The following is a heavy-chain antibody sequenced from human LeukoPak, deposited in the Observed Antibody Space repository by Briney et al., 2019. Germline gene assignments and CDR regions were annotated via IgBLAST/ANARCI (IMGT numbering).Heavy chain of an antibody. J-gene: IGHJ4*02. Sequence: PGGSLRLSCAASGFTFSSYGMHWVRPAPGKGLEWVAVISYDGSNKYYADSVKGRFTISRDNSKNTLYLQMNSLRAEDTAVYYCAKAPTPIAAATVDYWGQGNLVTVSS. CDR3: AKAPTPIAAATVDY. CDR1: GFTFSSYG. CDR2: ISYDGSNK. V-gene: IGHV3-30*18. D-gene: IGHD6-13*01.